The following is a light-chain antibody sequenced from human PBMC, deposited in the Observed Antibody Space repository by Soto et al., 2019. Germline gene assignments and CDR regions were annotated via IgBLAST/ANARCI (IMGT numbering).Light chain of an antibody. J-gene: IGKJ5*01. Sequence: EIVMTQSPLSLSVTPGEPASISCRSSQSLLHSNGYNYLDWYLQKPGQSPQLLIYLGSSRASGVPDRFSGSGFGTDFTLTISGVEAEDVGVDYCMQALQPLITFGQGTRLESK. CDR1: QSLLHSNGYNY. CDR2: LGS. V-gene: IGKV2-28*01. CDR3: MQALQPLIT.